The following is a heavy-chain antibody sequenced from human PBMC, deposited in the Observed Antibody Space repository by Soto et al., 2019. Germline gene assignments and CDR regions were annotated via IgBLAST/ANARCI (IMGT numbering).Heavy chain of an antibody. D-gene: IGHD1-1*01. Sequence: ASVKVSFKASGYSFTDYYMHWLRQAPGQGLEWMGWINPYRGATNYAQKFQGRVTMTRDTSISTAYMELSRLRSDDTAVYWCAREHVRPRTGAMDVWGQGTTVTVSS. J-gene: IGHJ6*02. CDR3: AREHVRPRTGAMDV. CDR2: INPYRGAT. V-gene: IGHV1-2*02. CDR1: GYSFTDYY.